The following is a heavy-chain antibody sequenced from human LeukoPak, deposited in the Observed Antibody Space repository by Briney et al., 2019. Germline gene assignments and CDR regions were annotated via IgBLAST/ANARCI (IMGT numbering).Heavy chain of an antibody. V-gene: IGHV3-23*01. Sequence: GGSLRLSCAASGFTFSNFAMSWVRQAPGKGLEWVAAIDNRGDATYYPDSVRGRFTISRDNSKNTLYLQMNSLRAEDTAVYYCARSKTVGALYNWFDPWGQGTLVTVSS. CDR3: ARSKTVGALYNWFDP. CDR2: IDNRGDAT. CDR1: GFTFSNFA. J-gene: IGHJ5*02. D-gene: IGHD1-26*01.